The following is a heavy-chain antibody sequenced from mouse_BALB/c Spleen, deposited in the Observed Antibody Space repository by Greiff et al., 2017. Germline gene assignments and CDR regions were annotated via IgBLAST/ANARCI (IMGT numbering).Heavy chain of an antibody. J-gene: IGHJ4*01. CDR1: GFTFSDYY. Sequence: EVQVVESGGGLVKPGGSLKLSCAASGFTFSDYYMYWVRQTPEKRLEWVATISDGGSYTYYPDSVKGRFTISRDNAKNNLYLQMSSLKSEDTAMYYCARGDYRYDVGYAMDYWGQGTSVTVSS. V-gene: IGHV5-4*02. CDR2: ISDGGSYT. D-gene: IGHD2-14*01. CDR3: ARGDYRYDVGYAMDY.